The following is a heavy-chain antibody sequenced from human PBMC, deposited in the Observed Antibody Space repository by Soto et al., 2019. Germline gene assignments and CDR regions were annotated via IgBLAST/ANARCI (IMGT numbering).Heavy chain of an antibody. V-gene: IGHV4-31*03. CDR2: IYYSGST. CDR1: GGSISSGGYY. D-gene: IGHD5-18*01. CDR3: ARELDTAMVDYYYYGMDV. Sequence: QVQLQESGPGLVKPSQTLSLTCTVSGGSISSGGYYWSWIRQHPGKGLEWIGYIYYSGSTYYNPSLQSRVTISVDTSKNQFSLKLSSVTAADTAVYYCARELDTAMVDYYYYGMDVWGQGTTVTVSS. J-gene: IGHJ6*02.